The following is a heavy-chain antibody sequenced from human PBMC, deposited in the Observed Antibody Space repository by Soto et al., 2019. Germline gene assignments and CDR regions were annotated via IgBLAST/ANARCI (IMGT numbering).Heavy chain of an antibody. CDR2: IYYSGRT. D-gene: IGHD2-2*01. V-gene: IGHV4-59*08. Sequence: QVQLQESGPGLVRPSETLSLTCTVSGGSFSSYYWTWIRQSPGKGLEWIGYIYYSGRTDYNPSLRGRLAISIDTSKNQFSLRLNSMTAADTAVYYCAGRDCSGTNCYYLDYDYMDVWGKGTTVTVSS. J-gene: IGHJ6*03. CDR1: GGSFSSYY. CDR3: AGRDCSGTNCYYLDYDYMDV.